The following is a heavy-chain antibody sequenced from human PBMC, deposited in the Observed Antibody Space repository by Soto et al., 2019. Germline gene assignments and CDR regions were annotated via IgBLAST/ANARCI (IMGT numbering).Heavy chain of an antibody. CDR3: AGDSYGSPPTFDY. V-gene: IGHV3-21*01. Sequence: PGGSLRLSCAASGFTFSSYSMNWVRQAPGKGLEWVSSISSSSSYIYYADSVKGRFTISRDNAKNSLYLQMNSLRAEDTAVYYCAGDSYGSPPTFDYWGQGTLVTVSS. CDR2: ISSSSSYI. J-gene: IGHJ4*02. CDR1: GFTFSSYS. D-gene: IGHD3-10*01.